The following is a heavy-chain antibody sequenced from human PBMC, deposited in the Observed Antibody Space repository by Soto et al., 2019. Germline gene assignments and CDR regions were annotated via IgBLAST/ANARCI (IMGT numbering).Heavy chain of an antibody. Sequence: QVQLVQSGAAVKKPGSSVKVSCKASGGTFSSYAISWVRQAPGQGLEWMGGIIPIFGTANYAQKFQGRVTITADESTSTADMELSSMRSEDTAVYYCARDGGHGGSYNWFDPWGQGTLVTVSS. D-gene: IGHD2-15*01. V-gene: IGHV1-69*12. CDR1: GGTFSSYA. CDR2: IIPIFGTA. CDR3: ARDGGHGGSYNWFDP. J-gene: IGHJ5*02.